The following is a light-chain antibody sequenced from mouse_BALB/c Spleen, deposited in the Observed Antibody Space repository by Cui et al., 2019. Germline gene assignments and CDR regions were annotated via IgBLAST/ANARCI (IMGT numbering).Light chain of an antibody. CDR2: STS. CDR1: SSVSY. Sequence: QIVLTEPPALKSASLGEEITLTCSASSSVSYMHWYQQKSGTSPKLLIYSTSNLASGVPSRFSGSGYGTFYSLTISSVEAEDAADYYCHQWSSYPWTFGGGTKLEIK. CDR3: HQWSSYPWT. V-gene: IGKV4-80*01. J-gene: IGKJ1*01.